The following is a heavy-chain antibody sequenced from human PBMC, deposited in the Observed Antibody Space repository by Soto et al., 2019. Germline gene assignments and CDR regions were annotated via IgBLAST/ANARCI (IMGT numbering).Heavy chain of an antibody. Sequence: GSLRLSCAPSGFTFSGYAMTWVRQAPGKGLNRVSAITSGGDTFFADSVKGRFTISRDNSKNTLCLQMNGLRAEDTAVYYCARDTCSGGSCYSREPKYYFDYWGQGTLVTVSS. D-gene: IGHD2-15*01. J-gene: IGHJ4*02. CDR2: ITSGGDT. CDR3: ARDTCSGGSCYSREPKYYFDY. CDR1: GFTFSGYA. V-gene: IGHV3-23*01.